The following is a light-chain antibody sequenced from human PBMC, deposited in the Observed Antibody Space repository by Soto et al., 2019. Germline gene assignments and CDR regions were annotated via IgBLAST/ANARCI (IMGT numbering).Light chain of an antibody. CDR1: TGAVTSGHY. J-gene: IGLJ2*01. CDR3: LLSYSDARKVA. CDR2: DTS. Sequence: QAVVTQEPSLTVSPGGTVTLTCGSSTGAVTSGHYHYWFQRKPGQPPKTLIYDTSNKRSWTPARFSGSLLGGKAALTLSGAQPEDEADYYCLLSYSDARKVAFGGGTKLTVL. V-gene: IGLV7-46*01.